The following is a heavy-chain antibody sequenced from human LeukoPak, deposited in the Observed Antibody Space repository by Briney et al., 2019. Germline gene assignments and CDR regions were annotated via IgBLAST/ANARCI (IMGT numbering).Heavy chain of an antibody. V-gene: IGHV1-24*01. CDR2: FDPEDGET. CDR1: GYTLTELS. Sequence: ASVKVSCEVSGYTLTELSMHWVRQAPGKGLEWMGGFDPEDGETIYAQKFQGRVTMTEDTSTDTAYMELSSLRSEDTAVYYCATGRGHATMVRGRSLNGGLCFDYWGQGTLVTVSS. CDR3: ATGRGHATMVRGRSLNGGLCFDY. J-gene: IGHJ4*02. D-gene: IGHD3-10*01.